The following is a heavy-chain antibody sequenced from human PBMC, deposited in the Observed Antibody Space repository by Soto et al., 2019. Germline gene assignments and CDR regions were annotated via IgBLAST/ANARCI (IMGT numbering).Heavy chain of an antibody. V-gene: IGHV3-23*01. CDR1: GFTFNNYA. J-gene: IGHJ1*01. Sequence: EVQLLESGGGLVQPGGSLRLSCAASGFTFNNYAMTWVRQAPGKGLEWVSGISGSGFSTYYADSVKGRFTISRDNAKNTLFLQMNSLRAEDTAVYYCAKDLRGNYNSAQVWGQGTLVTVSS. D-gene: IGHD1-7*01. CDR3: AKDLRGNYNSAQV. CDR2: ISGSGFST.